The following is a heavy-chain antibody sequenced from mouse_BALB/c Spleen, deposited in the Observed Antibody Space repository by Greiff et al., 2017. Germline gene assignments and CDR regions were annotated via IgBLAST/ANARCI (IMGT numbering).Heavy chain of an antibody. CDR2: IWSGGST. J-gene: IGHJ4*01. CDR3: ARTHYDYYAMDY. CDR1: GFSLTSYG. D-gene: IGHD1-1*02. V-gene: IGHV2-2*02. Sequence: VMLVESGPGLVQPSQSLSITCTVSGFSLTSYGVHWVRQSPGKGLEWLGVIWSGGSTDYNAAFISRLSISKDNSKSQVFFKMNSLQANDTAIYYCARTHYDYYAMDYWGQGTSVTVSS.